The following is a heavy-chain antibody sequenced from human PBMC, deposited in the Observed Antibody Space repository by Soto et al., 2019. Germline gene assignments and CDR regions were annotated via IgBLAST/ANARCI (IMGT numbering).Heavy chain of an antibody. J-gene: IGHJ4*02. V-gene: IGHV4-59*01. CDR3: ASYRGALYFEP. Sequence: PSETLPLTCSVSGRSMSSNYWSWIRQSPDKGLEWLGYVFYGGTDYNPSLGGRVSMSVETSKSQFSLKLTSVTVADTAVYYCASYRGALYFEPCGPGIMVTVSS. D-gene: IGHD3-16*01. CDR2: VFYGGT. CDR1: GRSMSSNY.